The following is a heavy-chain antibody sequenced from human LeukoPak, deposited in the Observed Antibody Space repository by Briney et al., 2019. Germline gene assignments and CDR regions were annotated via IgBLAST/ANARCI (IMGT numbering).Heavy chain of an antibody. CDR1: GFTFSNAW. CDR2: IKQDGSEK. CDR3: ARVMITDYAFDI. J-gene: IGHJ3*02. Sequence: GGSLRLSCAASGFTFSNAWMNWVRQAPGKGLEWVANIKQDGSEKYYVDSVKGRFTISRDNAKNSLYLQMNSLRAEDTAVYYCARVMITDYAFDIWGQGTMVTVSS. D-gene: IGHD3-16*01. V-gene: IGHV3-7*01.